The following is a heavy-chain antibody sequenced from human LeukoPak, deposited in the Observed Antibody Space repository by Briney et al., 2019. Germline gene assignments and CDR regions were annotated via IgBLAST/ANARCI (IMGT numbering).Heavy chain of an antibody. Sequence: GGSLRLSCAASGFTFSSYAMSWVRQAPGKGLEWVSAISGSGGSTYYADSVKGRFTISRDNSKNTLYLQMNSLRAEDTAVYYCAKGTISGSGSYYTSALCYFDYWGQGTLVTVSS. D-gene: IGHD3-10*01. CDR3: AKGTISGSGSYYTSALCYFDY. CDR2: ISGSGGST. J-gene: IGHJ4*02. CDR1: GFTFSSYA. V-gene: IGHV3-23*01.